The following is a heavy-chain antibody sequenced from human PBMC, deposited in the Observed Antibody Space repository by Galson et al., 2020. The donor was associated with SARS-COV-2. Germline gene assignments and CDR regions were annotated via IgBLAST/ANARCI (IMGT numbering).Heavy chain of an antibody. CDR1: GFTFDDYA. Sequence: GGSLRLSCAASGFTFDDYAMHWVRQAPGKGLEWVSGISWNSGSIGYADSVKGRFTISRDNAKNSLYLQMNSLRAEDTALYYCAKAAGATRRVWWYFDLWGRGTLVTVSS. CDR3: AKAAGATRRVWWYFDL. D-gene: IGHD1-26*01. V-gene: IGHV3-9*01. J-gene: IGHJ2*01. CDR2: ISWNSGSI.